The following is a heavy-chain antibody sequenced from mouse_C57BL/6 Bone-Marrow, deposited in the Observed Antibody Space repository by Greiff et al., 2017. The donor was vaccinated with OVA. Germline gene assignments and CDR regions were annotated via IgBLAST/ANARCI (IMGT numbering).Heavy chain of an antibody. J-gene: IGHJ2*01. V-gene: IGHV1-76*01. CDR1: GYTFTDYY. CDR3: AFRGYYFDY. Sequence: QVQLQQSGAELVRPGASVKLSCKASGYTFTDYYINWVKQRPGQGLEWIARIYPGSGNTYYNEKFKGKATLTAEKSSSTAYMQLSSLTSEDSAVYFCAFRGYYFDYGGKGTTLTVSS. CDR2: IYPGSGNT.